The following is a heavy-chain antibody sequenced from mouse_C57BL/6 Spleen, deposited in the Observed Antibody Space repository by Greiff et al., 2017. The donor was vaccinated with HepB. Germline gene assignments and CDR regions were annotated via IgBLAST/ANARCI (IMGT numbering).Heavy chain of an antibody. D-gene: IGHD1-1*01. Sequence: EVQLQQSGPGLVKPSQSLSLTCSVTGYSITSGYYWNWIRQFPGNKLEWMGYISYDGSNNYNPSLKNRIPITRDTSKNQFFLKLNSVTTEDTATYYCARDYGSSHYFDYWGQGTTLTVSS. CDR3: ARDYGSSHYFDY. CDR1: GYSITSGYY. V-gene: IGHV3-6*01. CDR2: ISYDGSN. J-gene: IGHJ2*01.